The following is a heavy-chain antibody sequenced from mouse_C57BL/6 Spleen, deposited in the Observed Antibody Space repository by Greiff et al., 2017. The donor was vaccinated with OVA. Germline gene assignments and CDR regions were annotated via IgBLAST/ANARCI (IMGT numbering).Heavy chain of an antibody. J-gene: IGHJ2*01. D-gene: IGHD2-4*01. Sequence: QVQLQQPGAELVRPGASVKLSCKASGYTFTSYWMHWVKQRPGQGLEWIGVIDPSDSYTNYNQKFKGKATLTVDTSSSTAYMQLSSLTSEDSAVYYCARAGNYDDGYWGQGTTLTVSS. V-gene: IGHV1-59*01. CDR1: GYTFTSYW. CDR2: IDPSDSYT. CDR3: ARAGNYDDGY.